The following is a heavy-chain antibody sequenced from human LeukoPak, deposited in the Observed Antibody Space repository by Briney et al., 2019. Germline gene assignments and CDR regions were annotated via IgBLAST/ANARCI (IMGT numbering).Heavy chain of an antibody. CDR1: GGSISSYY. V-gene: IGHV4-59*08. Sequence: PSETLSLTCTVSGGSISSYYWSWIRQPPGKGLEWIGYIYYSGSTNYNPSLKSRVTISVDTSKNQFSLKLSSVTAADTAVYYCARVRAVAGTPPDYWGQGTLVTVSS. D-gene: IGHD6-19*01. CDR3: ARVRAVAGTPPDY. CDR2: IYYSGST. J-gene: IGHJ4*02.